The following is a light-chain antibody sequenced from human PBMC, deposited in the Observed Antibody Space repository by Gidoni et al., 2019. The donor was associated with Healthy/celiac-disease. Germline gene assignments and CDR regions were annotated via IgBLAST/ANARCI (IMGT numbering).Light chain of an antibody. J-gene: IGLJ2*01. CDR2: GNS. V-gene: IGLV1-40*01. CDR1: SSNIGAGYD. Sequence: QSVLTQPPSVSGAPGQRVTISCTGSSSNIGAGYDVHWYQKLPGTAPNLLIYGNSNRHSGVPDRFSGSKSGTSASLAITGLQAEDEADYYCQSYDSSLSGSVFGGGTKLTVL. CDR3: QSYDSSLSGSV.